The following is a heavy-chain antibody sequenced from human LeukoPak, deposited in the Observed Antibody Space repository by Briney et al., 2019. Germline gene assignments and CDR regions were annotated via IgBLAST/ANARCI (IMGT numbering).Heavy chain of an antibody. J-gene: IGHJ4*02. V-gene: IGHV1-24*01. CDR1: GYTLTELS. CDR2: FDPEDGET. CDR3: ATSPITMVRGVIITLALDY. Sequence: GASVKVSCKVSGYTLTELSMHCVRQAPGKGLEWMGGFDPEDGETIYAQKFQGRVTMTEDTSTDTAYMELSSLRSEDTAVYYCATSPITMVRGVIITLALDYWGQGTLVTVSS. D-gene: IGHD3-10*01.